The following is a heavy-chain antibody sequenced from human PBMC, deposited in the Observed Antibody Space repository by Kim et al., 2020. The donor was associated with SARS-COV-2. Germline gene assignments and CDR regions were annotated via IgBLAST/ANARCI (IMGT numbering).Heavy chain of an antibody. J-gene: IGHJ5*02. D-gene: IGHD6-13*01. Sequence: YNTSLKSRVNISVDTSKNQFSLKLSSVTAADTAVYYCARGAAAGSGWFDPWGQGTLVTVSS. V-gene: IGHV4-31*02. CDR3: ARGAAAGSGWFDP.